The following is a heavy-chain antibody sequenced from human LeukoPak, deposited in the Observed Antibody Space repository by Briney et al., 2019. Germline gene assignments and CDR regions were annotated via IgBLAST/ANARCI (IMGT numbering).Heavy chain of an antibody. J-gene: IGHJ2*01. V-gene: IGHV4-59*01. D-gene: IGHD6-19*01. Sequence: PSETLSLTCTVSGGSISSYYWSWIRQPPGKGLEWIGYIYYSGSTNYNPSLKSRVTISVDTSKNQFSLKLSSVTAADTAVYYCARRYSSGWYVPKTTSSWYFDLWGRGTLVTVSS. CDR3: ARRYSSGWYVPKTTSSWYFDL. CDR1: GGSISSYY. CDR2: IYYSGST.